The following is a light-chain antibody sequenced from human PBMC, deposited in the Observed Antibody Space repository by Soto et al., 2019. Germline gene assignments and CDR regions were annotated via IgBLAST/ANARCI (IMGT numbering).Light chain of an antibody. CDR2: EVS. J-gene: IGLJ1*01. CDR3: ISYAGSTNRGV. V-gene: IGLV2-8*01. CDR1: STDVGGYNY. Sequence: SALPQPHSASGSPGQSVTISCTGTSTDVGGYNYISWYRHHPGKGPKLIIYEVSERPSGVPDRFSGSKSGNTASLTVSGLQAEDEADYSCISYAGSTNRGVYGFGIKVTL.